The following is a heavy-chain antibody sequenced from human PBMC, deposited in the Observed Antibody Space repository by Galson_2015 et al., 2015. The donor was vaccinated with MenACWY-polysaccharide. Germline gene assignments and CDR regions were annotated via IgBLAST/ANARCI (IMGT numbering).Heavy chain of an antibody. Sequence: SLRLSCATSGFIFADYAMAWFRQAPGKGLEWIGFIRTNADGGATNYAASVRGRFTISRDDSRSIAYLEMNSLITEDTAVHFCTRDRPLDYWGQGTLVSVSS. J-gene: IGHJ4*02. CDR2: IRTNADGGAT. CDR3: TRDRPLDY. CDR1: GFIFADYA. V-gene: IGHV3-49*03.